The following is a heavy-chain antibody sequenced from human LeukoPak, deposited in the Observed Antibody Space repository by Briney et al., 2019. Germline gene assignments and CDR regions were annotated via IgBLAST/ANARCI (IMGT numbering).Heavy chain of an antibody. Sequence: SETLSLTCTVSGGPISSSRYYWGWIRQPPGKGLEWIGSLYYSGSTFYTPSLKSRVTISIDTSKNQFSLKLNSVTAADTAVYYCARVRGSFDYWGQGILVTVSS. J-gene: IGHJ4*02. CDR1: GGPISSSRYY. D-gene: IGHD3-10*01. CDR2: LYYSGST. CDR3: ARVRGSFDY. V-gene: IGHV4-39*01.